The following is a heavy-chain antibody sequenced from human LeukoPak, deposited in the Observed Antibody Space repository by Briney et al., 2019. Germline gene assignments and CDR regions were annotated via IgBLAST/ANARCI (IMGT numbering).Heavy chain of an antibody. D-gene: IGHD5-24*01. CDR2: IYHTGRT. Sequence: SETLSLTCAVSGDSMTSNNWWSWVRQPPGKGLEWIGDIYHTGRTNYDPSLKSRVTISVDKSKKQFSLKLDSVTAADTAVYYCARGTEADGTFMFDFWGQGTLVTVSS. V-gene: IGHV4-4*02. CDR3: ARGTEADGTFMFDF. CDR1: GDSMTSNNW. J-gene: IGHJ4*02.